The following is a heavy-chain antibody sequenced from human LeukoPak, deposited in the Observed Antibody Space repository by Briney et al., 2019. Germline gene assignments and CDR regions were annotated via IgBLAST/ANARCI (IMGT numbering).Heavy chain of an antibody. Sequence: PSETLSLTCPVSGGSISSYYWSWIRQSPGEGLEWIGYIHYRGSTNYNPSLKSRVTISVDTSKNQFSLKMRSVTAADTAVYYCARGGDYGARYNWFDPWGQGTLVTVSS. J-gene: IGHJ5*02. CDR2: IHYRGST. D-gene: IGHD4-17*01. V-gene: IGHV4-59*12. CDR1: GGSISSYY. CDR3: ARGGDYGARYNWFDP.